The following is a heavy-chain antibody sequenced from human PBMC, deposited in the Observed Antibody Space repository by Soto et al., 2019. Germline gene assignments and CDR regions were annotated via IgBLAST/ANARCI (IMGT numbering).Heavy chain of an antibody. CDR1: GYTFTSYA. CDR3: ARGYGGPIGWFDP. CDR2: INAGNGNT. Sequence: VSVKVSCKASGYTFTSYAMHWVRQAPGRRLEWIRWINAGNGNTKYSQKFQGRVTITRDTSASTAYMELSSLRSEDTAVYYCARGYGGPIGWFDPWGQGTLVTVSS. J-gene: IGHJ5*02. V-gene: IGHV1-3*01. D-gene: IGHD3-16*01.